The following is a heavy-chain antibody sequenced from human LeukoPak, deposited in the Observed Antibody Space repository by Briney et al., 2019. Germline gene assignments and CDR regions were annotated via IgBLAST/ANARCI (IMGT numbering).Heavy chain of an antibody. Sequence: GASVKVSCKASGYTFTGYYMHWVRQAPGQGLEWMGWINPNSGGTNYAQKFQGRVTMTRDTSISTAYMELSRLRSDDTAVYYCARVLATQTYYYYMDVWGKGPRSPSP. CDR3: ARVLATQTYYYYMDV. V-gene: IGHV1-2*02. J-gene: IGHJ6*03. CDR1: GYTFTGYY. D-gene: IGHD5-12*01. CDR2: INPNSGGT.